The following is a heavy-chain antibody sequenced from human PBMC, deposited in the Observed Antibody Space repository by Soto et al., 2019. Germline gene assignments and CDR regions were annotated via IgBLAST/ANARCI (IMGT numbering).Heavy chain of an antibody. D-gene: IGHD2-8*01. V-gene: IGHV4-34*01. CDR1: GGSFSGYY. CDR2: INHSGST. CDR3: ARMVYAIRSESSYYYYGMDV. Sequence: SETLSLTCAVYGGSFSGYYWSWVRQPPGKGLEWIGEINHSGSTNYNPSLKSRVTISVDTSKNQFSLKLSSVTAADTAVYYCARMVYAIRSESSYYYYGMDVWGQGTTVTXSS. J-gene: IGHJ6*02.